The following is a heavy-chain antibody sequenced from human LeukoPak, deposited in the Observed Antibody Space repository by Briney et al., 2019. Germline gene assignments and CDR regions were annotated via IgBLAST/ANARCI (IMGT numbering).Heavy chain of an antibody. CDR2: VSGRGNTI. D-gene: IGHD3-22*01. Sequence: GGSLRLSCAASGFSFSDHYMAWIRQAPGKGLEWVSYVSGRGNTIYHADSVKGRFTISRDTAKNSVHLQMNSLRVDDTAVYYCARGPDYYYDSSGSFDYWGQGTLVTVSS. CDR3: ARGPDYYYDSSGSFDY. J-gene: IGHJ4*02. CDR1: GFSFSDHY. V-gene: IGHV3-11*01.